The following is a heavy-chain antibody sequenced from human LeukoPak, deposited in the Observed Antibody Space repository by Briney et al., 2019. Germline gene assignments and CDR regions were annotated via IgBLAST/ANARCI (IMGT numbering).Heavy chain of an antibody. V-gene: IGHV3-30*04. CDR3: ASASSGYYGSFDY. CDR1: GFTCSSYA. J-gene: IGHJ4*02. Sequence: GGYLRRYCAASGFTCSSYAMHWVRQAPGKGLEWVAVISYDGSNKYYADSVKGRFTISRDNSKNTLYLQMNSLRAEDTAVYYCASASSGYYGSFDYWGQGTLVTVSS. CDR2: ISYDGSNK. D-gene: IGHD3-22*01.